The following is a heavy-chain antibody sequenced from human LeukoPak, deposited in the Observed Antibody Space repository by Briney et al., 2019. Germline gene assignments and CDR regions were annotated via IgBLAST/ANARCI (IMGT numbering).Heavy chain of an antibody. Sequence: ASVKVSCKASGYTFTSYGISWVRQAPGQGLEWMGWISAYNGNTNYAQKLQGRVTMTTDTSTSTAYMELRSLRSDDTAVYYCARYCSSTSYYIFYYYGMDVWGQGTTVTVSS. D-gene: IGHD2-2*02. V-gene: IGHV1-18*01. CDR2: ISAYNGNT. CDR3: ARYCSSTSYYIFYYYGMDV. CDR1: GYTFTSYG. J-gene: IGHJ6*02.